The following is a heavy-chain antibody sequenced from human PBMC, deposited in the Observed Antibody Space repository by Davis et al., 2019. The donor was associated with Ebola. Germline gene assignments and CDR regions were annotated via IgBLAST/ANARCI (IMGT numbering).Heavy chain of an antibody. J-gene: IGHJ3*02. CDR3: ARDAGYGDYVGHDAFDI. CDR2: ISAYNGNT. D-gene: IGHD4-17*01. CDR1: GGTFSSYA. Sequence: ASVKVSCKASGGTFSSYAISWVRQAPGQGLEWMGWISAYNGNTNYAQKLQGRVTMTTDTSTSTAYMELSSLRSEDTAVYYCARDAGYGDYVGHDAFDIWGQGTMVTVSS. V-gene: IGHV1-18*01.